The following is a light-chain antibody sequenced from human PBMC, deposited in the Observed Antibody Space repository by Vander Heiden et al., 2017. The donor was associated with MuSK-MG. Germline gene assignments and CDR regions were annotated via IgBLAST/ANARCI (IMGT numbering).Light chain of an antibody. CDR2: DAS. CDR3: QQVNSYTPT. V-gene: IGKV1-13*02. CDR1: QGISSA. Sequence: IHFTQSPSSLSASVGDRVTITCRASQGISSALAWYQQKPGKAPKFLIYDASTLESGVPSRFSGSGSGTDFTLTISSRQPEDFATYYCQQVNSYTPTFGGGTKVEIK. J-gene: IGKJ4*01.